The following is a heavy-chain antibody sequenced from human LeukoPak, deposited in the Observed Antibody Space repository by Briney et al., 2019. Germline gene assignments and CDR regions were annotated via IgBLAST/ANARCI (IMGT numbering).Heavy chain of an antibody. V-gene: IGHV5-51*01. J-gene: IGHJ4*02. Sequence: GESLNISCKCSGYGFTSYWIGWVRQMPGKGLEWMGIIYPADSDTRYRASFQGQVTISVDKSINTAYLQWSSLKASYTAMYYCASLLSWGEPVWGQGTLVTVSS. CDR1: GYGFTSYW. CDR3: ASLLSWGEPV. D-gene: IGHD3-16*01. CDR2: IYPADSDT.